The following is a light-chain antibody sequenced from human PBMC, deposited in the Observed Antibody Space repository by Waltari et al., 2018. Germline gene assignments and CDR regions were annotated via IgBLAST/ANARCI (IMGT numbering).Light chain of an antibody. Sequence: DIQMTQSPSTLSASVGDRVTITCRASQSISTYLNWYQQKPGKAPSLLIFAATSLQSGVPSRFSGSGSGTEFTLTINNLQPEDFATYYCQQGYSSPPYTFGPGTKLLI. CDR3: QQGYSSPPYT. J-gene: IGKJ2*01. CDR2: AAT. V-gene: IGKV1-39*01. CDR1: QSISTY.